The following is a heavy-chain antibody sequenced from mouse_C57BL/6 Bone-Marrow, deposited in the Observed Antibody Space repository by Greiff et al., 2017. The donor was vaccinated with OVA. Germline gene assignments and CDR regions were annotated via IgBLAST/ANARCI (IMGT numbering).Heavy chain of an antibody. D-gene: IGHD3-3*01. CDR1: GYTFTSYW. J-gene: IGHJ1*03. V-gene: IGHV1-69*01. CDR3: ARPWAGYFDV. Sequence: QVQLKQPGAELVMPGASVKLSCKASGYTFTSYWMHWVKQRPGQGLEWIGEIDPSDSYTNYNQKFKGKSTLTVDKSSSTAYMQLSSLTSEDSAVYYCARPWAGYFDVWGTGTTVTVSS. CDR2: IDPSDSYT.